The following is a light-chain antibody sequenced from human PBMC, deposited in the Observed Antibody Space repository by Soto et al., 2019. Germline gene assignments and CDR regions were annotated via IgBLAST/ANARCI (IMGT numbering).Light chain of an antibody. Sequence: QAVLTQPPSASGTPGQRVTISCSGSSSNIGSHSVFWYQHLPGTAPKLVIYNNSQRPSGVPDRFSGSKSGTSASLAISGLRSEDEADYYCAAWDDSLSGWVFGGGTKLTVL. CDR2: NNS. V-gene: IGLV1-47*01. CDR3: AAWDDSLSGWV. CDR1: SSNIGSHS. J-gene: IGLJ3*02.